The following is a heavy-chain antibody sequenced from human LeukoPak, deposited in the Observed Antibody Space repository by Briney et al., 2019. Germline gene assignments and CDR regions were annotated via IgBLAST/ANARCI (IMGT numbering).Heavy chain of an antibody. CDR1: GFTFSSYD. J-gene: IGHJ4*02. CDR2: IGTAGDT. D-gene: IGHD3-22*01. Sequence: GGSLRLSCAASGFTFSSYDMHWVRQATGKGLEWVSAIGTAGDTYYPGSVKGRFTISRENAKNSLYLQMNSLRAEDTAVYYCAREAGRDYYDSSGVPYSYYYFDYWGQGTLVTVSS. CDR3: AREAGRDYYDSSGVPYSYYYFDY. V-gene: IGHV3-13*01.